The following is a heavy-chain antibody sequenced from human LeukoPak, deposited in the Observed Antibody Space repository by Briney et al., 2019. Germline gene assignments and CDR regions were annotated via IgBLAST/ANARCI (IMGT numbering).Heavy chain of an antibody. Sequence: SQTLSLTCTVSGGSISSGDYYWSWIRQPPGKGLEWIGYIYYSGSTYYNPSLKSRVTISVDTSKNQFSLKLSSVTAADTAVYYCARVPVGDSSGYYQTYDYWGQGTLVTVSS. D-gene: IGHD3-22*01. CDR2: IYYSGST. CDR3: ARVPVGDSSGYYQTYDY. J-gene: IGHJ4*02. V-gene: IGHV4-30-4*01. CDR1: GGSISSGDYY.